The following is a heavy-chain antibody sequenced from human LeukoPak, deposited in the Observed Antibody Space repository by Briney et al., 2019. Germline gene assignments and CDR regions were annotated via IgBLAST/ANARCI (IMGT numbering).Heavy chain of an antibody. CDR3: ARDFGSGWYSAGDY. D-gene: IGHD6-19*01. CDR1: GFTFSSYG. V-gene: IGHV3-33*01. Sequence: GGSLRLSCAASGFTFSSYGMHWVRQAPGKGLEWVAVMWYDGSNKYYAGSVKGRFTISRDNSKNTLYLQMNSLRAEDTAVYYCARDFGSGWYSAGDYWGQGTLVTVSS. J-gene: IGHJ4*02. CDR2: MWYDGSNK.